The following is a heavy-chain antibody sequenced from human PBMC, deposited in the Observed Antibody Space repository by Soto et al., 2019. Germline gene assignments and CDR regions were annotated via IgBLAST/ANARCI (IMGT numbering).Heavy chain of an antibody. V-gene: IGHV4-31*03. J-gene: IGHJ2*01. CDR1: GGSISSGGYY. Sequence: QVQLQESGPGLVKPSQTLSLTCTVSGGSISSGGYYWSWIRQHPGKGLEWIGYIYYSGSTYYNPSLTSRVTISVYTSKNLCSLKLCSVTAADTAVYYCATDYPVRGVIIPYWYFDLWGRGTLVTVSS. D-gene: IGHD3-10*01. CDR3: ATDYPVRGVIIPYWYFDL. CDR2: IYYSGST.